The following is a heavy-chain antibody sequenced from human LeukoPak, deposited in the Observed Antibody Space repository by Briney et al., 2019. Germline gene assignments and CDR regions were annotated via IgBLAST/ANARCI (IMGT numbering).Heavy chain of an antibody. CDR2: ISGSGGST. CDR1: GFTFSNAW. V-gene: IGHV3-23*01. CDR3: AKEASYYYGSGSPNWFDP. J-gene: IGHJ5*02. Sequence: PGGSLRLSCAASGFTFSNAWMSWVRQAPGKGLEWVSAISGSGGSTYYADSVKGRFTISRDNSKNTLYLQMNSLRAEDTAIYYCAKEASYYYGSGSPNWFDPWGQGTLVTVSS. D-gene: IGHD3-10*01.